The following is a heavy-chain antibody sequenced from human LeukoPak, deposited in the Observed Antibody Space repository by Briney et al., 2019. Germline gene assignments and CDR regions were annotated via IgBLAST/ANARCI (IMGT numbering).Heavy chain of an antibody. CDR3: ARLDYGDQSAPVMINAFDI. J-gene: IGHJ3*02. CDR2: IIPIFGTA. CDR1: GGTFSSYA. V-gene: IGHV1-69*13. D-gene: IGHD4-17*01. Sequence: ASVKVSCKASGGTFSSYAISWVRQAPGQGLEWMGGIIPIFGTANYAQKFQGRVTITADESTSTAYMELSSLRSEDTAVYYCARLDYGDQSAPVMINAFDIWGQGTMVTVSS.